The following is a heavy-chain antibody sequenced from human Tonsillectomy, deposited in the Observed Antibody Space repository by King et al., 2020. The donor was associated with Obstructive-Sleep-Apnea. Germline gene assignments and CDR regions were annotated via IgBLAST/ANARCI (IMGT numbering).Heavy chain of an antibody. CDR3: ARDWLYYVSGSYYYGMDV. CDR2: IYYSGST. V-gene: IGHV4-30-4*01. Sequence: QLQESGPGLVKPSQTLSLTCTVSGGSISSGDYYWSWIRQPPGKGLEWIGYIYYSGSTYYNPSLKSRVTISVDTSKNQFSLKLSSVTAADTAVYYCARDWLYYVSGSYYYGMDVWGQGTTVTV. J-gene: IGHJ6*02. CDR1: GGSISSGDYY. D-gene: IGHD3-10*01.